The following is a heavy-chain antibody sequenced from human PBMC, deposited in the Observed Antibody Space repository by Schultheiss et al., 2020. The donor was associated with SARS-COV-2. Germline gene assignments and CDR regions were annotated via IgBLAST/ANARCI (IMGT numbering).Heavy chain of an antibody. CDR1: GGSFSGYY. D-gene: IGHD6-19*01. J-gene: IGHJ6*03. V-gene: IGHV4-59*01. CDR3: ASSSGWYGAYYYYYYIDV. CDR2: ISCSGST. Sequence: SETLSLTCAVYGGSFSGYYWSWIRQPPGKGLEWTGYISCSGSTNHNPSLKSRVIISVDTSKNQFSLKLSSVTAADTAVYYCASSSGWYGAYYYYYYIDVWGKGTTVTVSS.